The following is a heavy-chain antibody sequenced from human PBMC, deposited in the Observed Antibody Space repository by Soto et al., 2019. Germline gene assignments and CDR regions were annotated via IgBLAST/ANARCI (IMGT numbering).Heavy chain of an antibody. J-gene: IGHJ5*02. CDR3: ARHSLALRKNNWFDP. D-gene: IGHD3-3*02. CDR1: GDSIISSDFY. V-gene: IGHV4-39*01. CDR2: IFYLGSS. Sequence: SETLSLTCTVSGDSIISSDFYWGWVRQPPGKGLEWIGSIFYLGSSYYNPSLKSRVTMSVDTSKNQFSLRLRSVTAADTALYFCARHSLALRKNNWFDPWGQGIMVTVPQ.